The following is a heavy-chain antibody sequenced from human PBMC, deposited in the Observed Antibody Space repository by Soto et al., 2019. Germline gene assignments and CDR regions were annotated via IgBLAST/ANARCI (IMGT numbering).Heavy chain of an antibody. CDR2: MSYDGTKE. J-gene: IGHJ4*02. D-gene: IGHD6-13*01. CDR3: AKEFGSTWIDH. V-gene: IGHV3-30*18. CDR1: GFTLTTYG. Sequence: GGSLRLSCAASGFTLTTYGMHWVRQAPGKGLEWVAAMSYDGTKEYYADSVKGRFTISRDSSRNTLFLQLNSLRAEDTAVYYCAKEFGSTWIDHWGEGTLVTVS.